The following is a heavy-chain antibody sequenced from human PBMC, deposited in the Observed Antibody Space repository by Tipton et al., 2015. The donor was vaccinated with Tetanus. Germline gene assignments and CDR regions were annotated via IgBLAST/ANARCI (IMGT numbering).Heavy chain of an antibody. V-gene: IGHV3-30*03. CDR3: AREDGGPTLDYFDS. Sequence: SLRLSCAASGFSFSSNGMHWARQAPGKGLEWVAVITFDGSTKYYGDSVKGRFTLSRDNSQNTLYLQMNSLKVEDTAVYYCAREDGGPTLDYFDSWGQGILVTVSS. CDR1: GFSFSSNG. J-gene: IGHJ4*02. D-gene: IGHD3-16*01. CDR2: ITFDGSTK.